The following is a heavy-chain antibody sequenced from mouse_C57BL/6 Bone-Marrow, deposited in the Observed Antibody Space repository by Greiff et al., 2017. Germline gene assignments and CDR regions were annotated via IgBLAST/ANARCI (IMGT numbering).Heavy chain of an antibody. CDR1: GFTFSSYG. CDR3: ASDDYGKGD. V-gene: IGHV5-6*01. D-gene: IGHD1-1*01. Sequence: EVKLMESGGDLVKPGGSLKLSCAASGFTFSSYGMSWVRQTPDKRLEWVATISSGGSYTYYPDSVKGRFTISRDNAKNTLYLQMRSLKSGDTAMYYSASDDYGKGDWGQGTTLTVSS. CDR2: ISSGGSYT. J-gene: IGHJ2*01.